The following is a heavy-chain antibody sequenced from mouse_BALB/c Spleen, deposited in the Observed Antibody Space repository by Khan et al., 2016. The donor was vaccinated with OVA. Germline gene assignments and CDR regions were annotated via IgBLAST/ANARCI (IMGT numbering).Heavy chain of an antibody. Sequence: EVELVESGGGLVQPGGSRKLSCAASGFTFSSYGMHWVRQAPEKGLEWVAYISGDSSTIYSADTVKGRFTISRDNPKNTLFLQMTSLISEDTARYYCATTYFYGYYFDYWGPGTTLTVSS. V-gene: IGHV5-17*02. CDR1: GFTFSSYG. J-gene: IGHJ2*01. D-gene: IGHD1-1*01. CDR2: ISGDSSTI. CDR3: ATTYFYGYYFDY.